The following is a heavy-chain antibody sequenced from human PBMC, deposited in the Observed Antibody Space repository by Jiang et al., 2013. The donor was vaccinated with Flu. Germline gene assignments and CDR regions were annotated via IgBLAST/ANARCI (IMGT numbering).Heavy chain of an antibody. CDR1: GGSISSSSYY. Sequence: PGLVKPSETLSLTCTVSGGSISSSSYYWGWIRQPPGKGLEWIGSIYYSGSTYYNPSLKSRVTISVDTSKNQFSLKLSSVTAADTAVYYCARQGSGYDPRGASWGQGTLVTVSS. CDR3: ARQGSGYDPRGAS. CDR2: IYYSGST. J-gene: IGHJ4*02. V-gene: IGHV4-39*01. D-gene: IGHD5-12*01.